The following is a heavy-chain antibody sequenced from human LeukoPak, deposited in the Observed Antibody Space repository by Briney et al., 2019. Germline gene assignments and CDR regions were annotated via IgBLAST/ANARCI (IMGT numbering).Heavy chain of an antibody. V-gene: IGHV4-4*02. D-gene: IGHD3-10*01. Sequence: PSGTLSLTYAVSGGSISSSNWWSWVRQPPGKGLEWIGEIYHSGSTNYNPSLKSRVTISVDKSKNQFSLKLSSVTAADTAVYYCARMPDYYGSSPDYWGQGTLVTVSS. CDR1: GGSISSSNW. J-gene: IGHJ4*02. CDR2: IYHSGST. CDR3: ARMPDYYGSSPDY.